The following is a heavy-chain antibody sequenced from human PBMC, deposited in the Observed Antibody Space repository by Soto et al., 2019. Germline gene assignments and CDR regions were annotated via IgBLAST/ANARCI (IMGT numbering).Heavy chain of an antibody. CDR2: ISYDGSNT. CDR1: GFTFSSYG. D-gene: IGHD2-15*01. J-gene: IGHJ4*01. CDR3: AKAGGLRGRCWISSSGHFDS. Sequence: QVQLVESGGGVVQPGRSLRLSCVASGFTFSSYGMHWVRQAPGKGLEWVAIISYDGSNTYYADSVKGRFTISRDNSKNMSYLQMNSLRAQDTSVYYCAKAGGLRGRCWISSSGHFDSWGHGTLVTVSS. V-gene: IGHV3-30*18.